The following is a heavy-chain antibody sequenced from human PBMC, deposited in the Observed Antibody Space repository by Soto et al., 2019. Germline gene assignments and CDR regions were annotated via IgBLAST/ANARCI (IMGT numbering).Heavy chain of an antibody. V-gene: IGHV3-23*01. D-gene: IGHD2-15*01. J-gene: IGHJ6*03. CDR1: EFTFSNYA. CDR3: ARDFLYEEDIVVVVAATLRTSYYYYMDV. CDR2: ISDNGGTT. Sequence: GGSLRLSCAASEFTFSNYAMSWVRQAPGKGLEWDSSISDNGGTTYYADSVKGRFTISRDNSKNTLYLQMNSLRAEDTAVYYCARDFLYEEDIVVVVAATLRTSYYYYMDVWCKGTTVTVSS.